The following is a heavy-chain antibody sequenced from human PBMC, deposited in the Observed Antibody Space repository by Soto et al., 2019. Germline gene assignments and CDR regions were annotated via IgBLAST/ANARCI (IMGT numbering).Heavy chain of an antibody. V-gene: IGHV1-18*01. J-gene: IGHJ6*02. CDR3: ARDLGNYDYVFGTPSHRNYYYYGMDV. D-gene: IGHD3-16*01. CDR1: GYTFTSYG. CDR2: ISAYNGNT. Sequence: ASVKVSCKASGYTFTSYGISWVRQAPGQGLEWMGWISAYNGNTNYAQKLQGRVTMTTDTSTSTAYMELRSLRSDDTAVYYCARDLGNYDYVFGTPSHRNYYYYGMDVWGQGTTVTVSS.